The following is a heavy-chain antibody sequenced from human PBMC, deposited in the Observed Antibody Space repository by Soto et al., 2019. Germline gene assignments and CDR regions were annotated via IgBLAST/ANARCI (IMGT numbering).Heavy chain of an antibody. CDR1: GGTFSSYR. CDR2: IVPIYRTA. Sequence: GASVKVSCKASGGTFSSYRFNWVRQARGQGLEWLGGIVPIYRTADYAQKFQGRVTITADESTRTVYMELSSLKSQDTALYYCARDSGAKLSSSWGQGTLVTVS. D-gene: IGHD6-13*01. V-gene: IGHV1-69*13. J-gene: IGHJ4*02. CDR3: ARDSGAKLSSS.